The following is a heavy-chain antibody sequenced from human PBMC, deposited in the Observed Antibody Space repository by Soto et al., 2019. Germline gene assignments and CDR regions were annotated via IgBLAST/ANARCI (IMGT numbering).Heavy chain of an antibody. Sequence: GASVKVSCKTSGYSFTSYPMHWVRQAPGQRLEWMGWINAGNGNTKYSQKFQGRLSISGDTSASTAYMELSSLRYEDTAVYYCARDQDPGGPKLLNAFDMWGQGTVVTGSS. CDR2: INAGNGNT. CDR3: ARDQDPGGPKLLNAFDM. J-gene: IGHJ3*02. V-gene: IGHV1-3*01. CDR1: GYSFTSYP. D-gene: IGHD3-10*01.